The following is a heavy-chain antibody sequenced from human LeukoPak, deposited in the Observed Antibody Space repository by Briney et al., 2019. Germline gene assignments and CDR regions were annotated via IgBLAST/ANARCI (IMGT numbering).Heavy chain of an antibody. CDR1: GGSISSYY. J-gene: IGHJ4*02. CDR3: ARDLVGASYFDY. D-gene: IGHD1-26*01. Sequence: SETLSLTCTVSGGSISSYYWSWIRQPPGKGLEWIGYIYYSGSTKYNPSLKSRVTISVDTSKNQFSLKLSSVTAADTAVYYCARDLVGASYFDYWGQGTLVTVSS. V-gene: IGHV4-59*01. CDR2: IYYSGST.